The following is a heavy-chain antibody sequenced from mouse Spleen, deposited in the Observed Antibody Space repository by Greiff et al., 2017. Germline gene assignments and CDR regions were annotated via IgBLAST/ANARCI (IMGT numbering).Heavy chain of an antibody. V-gene: IGHV5-12-2*01. D-gene: IGHD2-12*01. J-gene: IGHJ3*01. CDR2: ISNGGGST. CDR3: ARHRNDQAWFAY. Sequence: EVKLVESGGGLVQPGGSLKLSCAASGFTFSSYTMSWVRQTPEKRLEWVAYISNGGGSTYYPDTVKGRFTISRDNAKNTLYLQMSSLKSEDTAMYYCARHRNDQAWFAYWGQGTLVTVSA. CDR1: GFTFSSYT.